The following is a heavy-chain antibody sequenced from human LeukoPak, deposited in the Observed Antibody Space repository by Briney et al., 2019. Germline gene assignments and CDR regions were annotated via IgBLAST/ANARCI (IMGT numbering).Heavy chain of an antibody. V-gene: IGHV3-23*01. D-gene: IGHD3-3*01. J-gene: IGHJ4*02. CDR2: ISASGDST. CDR3: GKGYYTYGNDHFDF. CDR1: GFTFSNYA. Sequence: GGSLRLSCAASGFTFSNYAMSWVRQAPGKGLEWVSAISASGDSTDHADSVKGRFTMSRDNSRNTLYLQMNSLRAEDTAVYYCGKGYYTYGNDHFDFWGQGTLVTVSP.